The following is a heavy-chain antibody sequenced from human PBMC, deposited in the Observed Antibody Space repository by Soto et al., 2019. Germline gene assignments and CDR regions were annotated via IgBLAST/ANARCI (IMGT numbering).Heavy chain of an antibody. CDR3: AKDVRMGGSSTSCYFYP. V-gene: IGHV3-9*01. CDR2: ISWNSGSI. D-gene: IGHD2-2*01. J-gene: IGHJ5*02. Sequence: PGGSLRLSCAASGFTFDDYAMHWVRQAPGKGLEWVSGISWNSGSIGYADSVKGRFTISRDNAKNSLYLQMNSLRAEDTALYYCAKDVRMGGSSTSCYFYPCGQGTLVTVSS. CDR1: GFTFDDYA.